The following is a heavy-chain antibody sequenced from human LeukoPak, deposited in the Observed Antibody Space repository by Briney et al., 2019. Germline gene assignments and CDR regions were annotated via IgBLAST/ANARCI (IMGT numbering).Heavy chain of an antibody. J-gene: IGHJ4*02. CDR2: ISGSGGST. V-gene: IGHV3-23*01. Sequence: GGSLRLSCAASGFTFDDYAMHWVRQAPGKGLEWVSAISGSGGSTYYADSVKGRFTISRDNSKNTLYLQMNSLGADDTAVYYCAKGNWRYFDYWGQGTLVTVPS. CDR3: AKGNWRYFDY. D-gene: IGHD1-1*01. CDR1: GFTFDDYA.